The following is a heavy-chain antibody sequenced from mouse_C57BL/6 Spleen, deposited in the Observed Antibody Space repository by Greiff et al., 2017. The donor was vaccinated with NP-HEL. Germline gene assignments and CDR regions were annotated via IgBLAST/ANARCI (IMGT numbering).Heavy chain of an antibody. V-gene: IGHV1-64*01. Sequence: VQLQQPGAELVKPGASVKLSCKASGYTFTSYCMHWVKQSPGQGLEWIGMINPISVSTNYNEKFKSKATLTVDKSSSTAYMQLSSLTSEDSAVYYCALTGTVTTTGFDYWGQGTTLTVSS. D-gene: IGHD4-1*01. CDR2: INPISVST. CDR3: ALTGTVTTTGFDY. CDR1: GYTFTSYC. J-gene: IGHJ2*01.